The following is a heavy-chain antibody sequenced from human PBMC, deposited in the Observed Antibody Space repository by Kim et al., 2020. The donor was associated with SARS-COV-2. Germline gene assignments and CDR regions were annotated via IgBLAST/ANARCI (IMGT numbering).Heavy chain of an antibody. V-gene: IGHV3-30*04. D-gene: IGHD2-21*02. CDR3: AREREGIVVVTAISNHYGMDV. CDR2: ISYDGSNK. CDR1: GFTFSSYA. Sequence: GGSLRLSCAASGFTFSSYAMHWVRQAPGKGLEWVAVISYDGSNKYYADSVKGRFTISRDNSKNTLYLQMNSLRAEDTAVYYCAREREGIVVVTAISNHYGMDVWGQGTTVTVSS. J-gene: IGHJ6*02.